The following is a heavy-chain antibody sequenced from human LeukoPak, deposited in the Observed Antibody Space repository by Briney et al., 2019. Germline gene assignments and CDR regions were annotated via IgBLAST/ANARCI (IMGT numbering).Heavy chain of an antibody. CDR1: GYTFTGYY. D-gene: IGHD6-13*01. V-gene: IGHV1-2*02. Sequence: ASVKVSCKASGYTFTGYYMYWVRQAPGQGLEWMGWINPNSGGTNYAQNFQGRVTMTRDTSISTAYMELSRLRSDDTAVYYCARAYSSTSETQFVYWGQGTLVTVSS. J-gene: IGHJ4*02. CDR3: ARAYSSTSETQFVY. CDR2: INPNSGGT.